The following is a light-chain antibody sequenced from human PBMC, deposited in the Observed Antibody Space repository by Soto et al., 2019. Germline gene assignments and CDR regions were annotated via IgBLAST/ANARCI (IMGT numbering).Light chain of an antibody. V-gene: IGKV3-15*01. J-gene: IGKJ1*01. CDR2: GAS. Sequence: EIVMTQSPATLSVSPGERATLSCRASQSVSSNLAWYQRKPGQAPRLLIYGASTRATGIPARVSGSGSGTEFTLTISSLQSEDFAVYYCQQYNNWPGTFGQGTKVEIK. CDR1: QSVSSN. CDR3: QQYNNWPGT.